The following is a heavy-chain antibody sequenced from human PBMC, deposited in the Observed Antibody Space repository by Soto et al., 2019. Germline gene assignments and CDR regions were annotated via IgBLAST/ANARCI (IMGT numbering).Heavy chain of an antibody. CDR1: GGSISSGGYY. CDR3: ARKGLSYGDYEFDY. Sequence: PSETLSLTCTVSGGSISSGGYYWSWIRQHPGKGLEWIGYIYYSGSTYYNPSLKSRVTISVDTFKNQFSLKLSSVTAADTAVYYCARKGLSYGDYEFDYWGQGTLVTVSS. V-gene: IGHV4-31*03. CDR2: IYYSGST. J-gene: IGHJ4*02. D-gene: IGHD4-17*01.